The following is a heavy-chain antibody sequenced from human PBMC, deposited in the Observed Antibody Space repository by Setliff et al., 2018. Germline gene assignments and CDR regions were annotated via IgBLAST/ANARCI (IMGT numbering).Heavy chain of an antibody. CDR2: LNPSSGDT. CDR3: ARGRTRTSTIFGIVSLSP. J-gene: IGHJ6*04. CDR1: GYPFTSYD. V-gene: IGHV1-8*02. Sequence: ASVKVSCKASGYPFTSYDIHWLRLTSGQGLEWMGWLNPSSGDTGFAPKFQGRVTVTRDTSINTANMELSRLTSEDTAVYYCARGRTRTSTIFGIVSLSPWGDGTTVTASS. D-gene: IGHD3-3*01.